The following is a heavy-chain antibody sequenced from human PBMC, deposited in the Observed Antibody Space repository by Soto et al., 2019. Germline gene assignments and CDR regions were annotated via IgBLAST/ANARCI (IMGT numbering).Heavy chain of an antibody. CDR3: ARGYDSYGSHSGDAFDI. CDR2: IYTSGST. J-gene: IGHJ3*02. Sequence: PSETLSLTCTVSGGSISSYYWSWIRQPAWKGLEWIGRIYTSGSTNYNPSLKSRVTMSVDTSKNQFSLKLSSVTAADTAVYYCARGYDSYGSHSGDAFDIWGQGTMVTVSS. CDR1: GGSISSYY. V-gene: IGHV4-4*07. D-gene: IGHD5-18*01.